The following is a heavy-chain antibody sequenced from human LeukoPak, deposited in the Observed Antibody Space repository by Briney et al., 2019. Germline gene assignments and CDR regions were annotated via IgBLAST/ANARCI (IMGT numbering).Heavy chain of an antibody. CDR2: VRLDGKT. V-gene: IGHV4-4*02. CDR1: GGSVTSTNW. CDR3: AREGGFFRPLDY. Sequence: SGTLSLTCGVSGGSVTSTNWWTWDRQPPGKGLEWIGEVRLDGKTHYNPSLRSRLTILVSLSENHISLRLTSVTAADTAVYYCAREGGFFRPLDYSGQGTLVTVSS. J-gene: IGHJ4*02. D-gene: IGHD3-3*01.